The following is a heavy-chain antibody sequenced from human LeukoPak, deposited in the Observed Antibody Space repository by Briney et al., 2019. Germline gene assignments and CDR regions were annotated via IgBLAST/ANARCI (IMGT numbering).Heavy chain of an antibody. D-gene: IGHD6-13*01. CDR3: ARSGEESSSWPLDYYYYMDV. J-gene: IGHJ6*03. CDR2: INPNIGGT. CDR1: GYTFTGYY. Sequence: ASVKVSCKASGYTFTGYYMHWVRQAPGHGLELIRWINPNIGGTNYAQKFQGRVTMTRDTSISTAYMELSRLRSDDTAVYYCARSGEESSSWPLDYYYYMDVWGKGTTVTVSS. V-gene: IGHV1-2*02.